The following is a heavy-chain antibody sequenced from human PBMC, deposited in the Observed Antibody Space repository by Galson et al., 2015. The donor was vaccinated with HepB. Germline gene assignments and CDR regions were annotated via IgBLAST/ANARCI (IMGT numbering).Heavy chain of an antibody. Sequence: SVKVSCKASGYTFINYYIHWVRQAPGQGLEWMGIIKPSSGSTAYAQKFQGRVTMTRDRSANTVYMDLSSLRSEDTAVYYCARDQGYYYDTSTYTNFDYWGQGTVVTVSS. CDR1: GYTFINYY. CDR3: ARDQGYYYDTSTYTNFDY. V-gene: IGHV1-46*01. J-gene: IGHJ4*02. CDR2: IKPSSGST. D-gene: IGHD3-22*01.